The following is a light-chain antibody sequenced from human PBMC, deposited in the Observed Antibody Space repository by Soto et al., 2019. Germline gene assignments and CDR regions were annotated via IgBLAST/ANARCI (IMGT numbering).Light chain of an antibody. CDR3: GSYTTSSTWV. CDR1: SSDVGGYND. V-gene: IGLV2-14*03. J-gene: IGLJ3*02. CDR2: DVT. Sequence: QSALTQPASVSGSPGQSITISCTGTSSDVGGYNDVSWHQHHPSKAPKLIIYDVTNPPSGVSDCFSGSKSGNTASLTISGIQAEDEADYYGGSYTTSSTWVFGGGTKLTVL.